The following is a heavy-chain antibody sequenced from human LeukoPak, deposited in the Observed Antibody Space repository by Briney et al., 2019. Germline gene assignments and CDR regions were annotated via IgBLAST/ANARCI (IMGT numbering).Heavy chain of an antibody. CDR2: IRYDGSNK. Sequence: GGSLRLSCAASGFTFSRYGMHWVRQAPGKGLEWVAFIRYDGSNKYYADSVKGRFTISRDNSKNTLYLQMNSLRAEDTAVYYCASDANYDFWSGYYALDYWGQGTLVTVSS. V-gene: IGHV3-30*02. D-gene: IGHD3-3*01. J-gene: IGHJ4*02. CDR1: GFTFSRYG. CDR3: ASDANYDFWSGYYALDY.